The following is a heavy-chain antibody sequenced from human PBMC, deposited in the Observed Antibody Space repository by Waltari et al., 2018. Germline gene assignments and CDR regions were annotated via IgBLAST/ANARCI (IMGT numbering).Heavy chain of an antibody. J-gene: IGHJ6*02. V-gene: IGHV4-38-2*01. CDR2: ICHSGST. CDR1: GYSIRSGYY. Sequence: QVQLQESGPGLVKPSETLSLTCAVSGYSIRSGYYCGWILPPPGRGLGWIGSICHSGSTYDNPSLKSRVTISVDTSKNQFSLKLSSVTAADTAVYYCARVSCYAPYYYGMDVWGQGTTVTVSS. CDR3: ARVSCYAPYYYGMDV. D-gene: IGHD2-2*01.